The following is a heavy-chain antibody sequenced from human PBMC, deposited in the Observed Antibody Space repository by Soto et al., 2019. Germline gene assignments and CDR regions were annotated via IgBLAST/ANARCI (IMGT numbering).Heavy chain of an antibody. Sequence: GASVKVSCKASGGTFSSYAISWVRQAPGQGLEWMGGIIPIFGTANYAQKFQGRVTITADESTSTAYMELSSLRSEDTAVYYCARGIRGYYYYGMDVWGQGTTVTVSS. CDR1: GGTFSSYA. V-gene: IGHV1-69*13. CDR3: ARGIRGYYYYGMDV. CDR2: IIPIFGTA. J-gene: IGHJ6*02. D-gene: IGHD3-10*01.